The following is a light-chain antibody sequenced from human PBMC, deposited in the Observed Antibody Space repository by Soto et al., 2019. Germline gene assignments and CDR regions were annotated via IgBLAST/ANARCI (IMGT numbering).Light chain of an antibody. Sequence: QSALTQPASVSGSPGQSITISCTGTSSDVGGYNYVSWYQQHPGKAPKLMIYEVSNRPSGVSNRLSGSKSGNTGALTISGLQAEDEADYYCSSYTSSSTPHVVFGGGTKLTVL. J-gene: IGLJ2*01. CDR3: SSYTSSSTPHVV. CDR1: SSDVGGYNY. V-gene: IGLV2-14*01. CDR2: EVS.